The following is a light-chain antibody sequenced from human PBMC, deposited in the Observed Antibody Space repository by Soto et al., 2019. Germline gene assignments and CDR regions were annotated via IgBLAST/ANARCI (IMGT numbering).Light chain of an antibody. CDR1: QGIDNF. CDR3: QKYDSAPLT. V-gene: IGKV1-27*01. Sequence: DIQMTQSPSSLSASVGDRVTITCRASQGIDNFLAWYQQRPGRVPELLIYAASTLPSGVPSRFSGSGSGTDFTLTISSLQPEDVAAYYCQKYDSAPLTFGGGTKVEIK. J-gene: IGKJ4*01. CDR2: AAS.